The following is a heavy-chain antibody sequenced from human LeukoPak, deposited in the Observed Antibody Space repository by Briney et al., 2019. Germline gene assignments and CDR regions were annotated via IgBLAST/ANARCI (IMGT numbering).Heavy chain of an antibody. V-gene: IGHV3-33*01. CDR2: IWYDGSNK. D-gene: IGHD1-20*01. J-gene: IGHJ6*02. Sequence: PGESLRLSCAASGFTFSSYGMHWVRQAPGKGLEWVAVIWYDGSNKYYADPVKGRFTISRDNSKNTLYLQMNSLRAEDTAVYYCARDDPPRITGTLGNGMDVWGQGTTVTVSS. CDR3: ARDDPPRITGTLGNGMDV. CDR1: GFTFSSYG.